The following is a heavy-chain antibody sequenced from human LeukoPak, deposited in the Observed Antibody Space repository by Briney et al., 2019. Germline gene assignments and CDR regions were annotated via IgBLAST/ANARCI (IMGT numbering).Heavy chain of an antibody. V-gene: IGHV3-23*01. Sequence: PGGSLRLSCAASGFTFSDYYMSWIRQAPGKWLEWVSGFTGSGGSTYYADSVKGRFTISRDNSKNTLFLQMNSLRAEDTAVYYCANVGQQVKWFGPWGQGTLVTVSS. J-gene: IGHJ5*02. CDR3: ANVGQQVKWFGP. CDR1: GFTFSDYY. D-gene: IGHD6-13*01. CDR2: FTGSGGST.